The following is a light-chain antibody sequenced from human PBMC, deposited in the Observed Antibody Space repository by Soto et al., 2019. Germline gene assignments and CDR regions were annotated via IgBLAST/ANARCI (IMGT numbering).Light chain of an antibody. V-gene: IGLV1-40*01. Sequence: QSVLTQPPSMSGAPGQRVTISCTGSSSNIGAGYDVHWYQQLPGTAPKLLIYGNSNRPSGVPDRFSGSKSGTSASLAITGLQAEDEADYYCQSYDISLFYVLGTGTKVTVL. CDR3: QSYDISLFYV. J-gene: IGLJ1*01. CDR1: SSNIGAGYD. CDR2: GNS.